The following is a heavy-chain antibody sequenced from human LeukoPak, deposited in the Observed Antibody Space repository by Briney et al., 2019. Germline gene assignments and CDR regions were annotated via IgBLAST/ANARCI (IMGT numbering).Heavy chain of an antibody. D-gene: IGHD3-22*01. CDR2: ISYDGSNK. CDR3: ARELRVYYYDSSGYPGGDAFDI. J-gene: IGHJ3*02. V-gene: IGHV3-30*04. CDR1: GFTFSSYA. Sequence: GGSLRLSCAASGFTFSSYAMHWVRQAPGKGLGWVAVISYDGSNKYYADSVKGRFTISRDNSKNTLYLQMNSLRAEDTAVYYCARELRVYYYDSSGYPGGDAFDIWGQGTMVTVSS.